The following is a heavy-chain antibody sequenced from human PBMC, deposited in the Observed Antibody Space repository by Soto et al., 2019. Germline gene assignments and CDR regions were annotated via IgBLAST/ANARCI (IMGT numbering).Heavy chain of an antibody. D-gene: IGHD1-26*01. CDR2: ISVIGVP. CDR3: ARETPRERGLFDV. Sequence: QVHLQESGPGLVKPSGTLSLTCAGSSGFINTNRWWAWVRQSPGKGLEWIGEISVIGVPKYNPSLGGRVTISLDTPTDQFSLRLTSVTAADTAKYYCARETPRERGLFDVWGLGIMVTVSS. CDR1: SGFINTNRW. J-gene: IGHJ4*02. V-gene: IGHV4-4*02.